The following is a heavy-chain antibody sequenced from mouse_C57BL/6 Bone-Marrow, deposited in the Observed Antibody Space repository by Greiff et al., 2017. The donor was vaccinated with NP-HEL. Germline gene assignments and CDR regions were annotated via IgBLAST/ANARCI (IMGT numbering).Heavy chain of an antibody. V-gene: IGHV5-6*02. Sequence: EVMLVESGGDLVKPGGSLKLSCAASGFTFSSYGMSWVRQTPDKRLEWVATISSGGSYTYYPASVKGRFTISRDNAKNTLYLQMSSLKSEDTAMYYCARRGIYYYGSSPWFAYWGQGTLVTVSA. J-gene: IGHJ3*01. CDR3: ARRGIYYYGSSPWFAY. CDR2: ISSGGSYT. D-gene: IGHD1-1*01. CDR1: GFTFSSYG.